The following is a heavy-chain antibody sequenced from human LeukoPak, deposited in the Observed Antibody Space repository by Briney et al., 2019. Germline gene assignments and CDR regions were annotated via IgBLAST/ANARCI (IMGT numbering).Heavy chain of an antibody. V-gene: IGHV3-23*01. CDR1: GFSFSSHG. CDR3: ARDPKVGATTAFDY. D-gene: IGHD1-26*01. J-gene: IGHJ4*02. Sequence: GGCLRLSCAASGFSFSSHGMSWVRQAPGKGLEWVSGIIGGAGGTYYADSVKGRFTISRDNAKNTLYLQMNSLRAEDTAVYYCARDPKVGATTAFDYWGQGTLVTVSS. CDR2: IIGGAGGT.